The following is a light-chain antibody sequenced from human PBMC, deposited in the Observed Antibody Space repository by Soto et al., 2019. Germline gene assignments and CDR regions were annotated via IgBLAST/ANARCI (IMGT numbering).Light chain of an antibody. V-gene: IGKV3-15*01. Sequence: ETVMTQSEATLSVSPGERATLSCRASQSIHTNLAWYQQKPGQPPRLLIYGASTRVTGIPTRFSGSGSGTDFTLTISSLQSEDFEVYYCQQYNNWPRTFGQGTKVEIK. CDR2: GAS. CDR1: QSIHTN. CDR3: QQYNNWPRT. J-gene: IGKJ1*01.